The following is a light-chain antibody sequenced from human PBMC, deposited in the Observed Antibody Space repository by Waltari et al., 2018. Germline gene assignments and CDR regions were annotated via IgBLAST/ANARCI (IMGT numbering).Light chain of an antibody. CDR1: QRVSRA. CDR2: GAS. V-gene: IGKV3-20*01. J-gene: IGKJ1*01. CDR3: QHYVRLPAT. Sequence: DIVLTPPPGIPSLSPGGRATFSCRASQRVSRALAWYQQKPGQAPRLLIYGASSRAAGIPDRFSGGGSGTDFSLTISRLEPEDFAVYYCQHYVRLPATFGQGTKVEIK.